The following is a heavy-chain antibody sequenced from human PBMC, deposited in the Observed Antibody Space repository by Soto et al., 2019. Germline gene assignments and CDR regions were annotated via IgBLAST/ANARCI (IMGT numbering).Heavy chain of an antibody. CDR2: IWYDASKQ. Sequence: GGSLRLSFETSGFSFSVYGMHWVRQAPGKGLEWVAVIWYDASKQFYAASVEGRLTISRDNSKAILYLQMNSLRAEDTAVYYCAAWAEGATEVHWGQGTLVTVSS. D-gene: IGHD2-15*01. CDR3: AAWAEGATEVH. V-gene: IGHV3-33*01. J-gene: IGHJ1*01. CDR1: GFSFSVYG.